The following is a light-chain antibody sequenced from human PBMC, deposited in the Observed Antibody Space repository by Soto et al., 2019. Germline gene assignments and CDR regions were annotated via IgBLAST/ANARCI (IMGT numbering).Light chain of an antibody. CDR1: SSNIGSNT. Sequence: QLVLTQTPSASGTPGQRVTISCSGSSSNIGSNTVNWYQQLPGTAPKLLIYSNNQRPSGVPDRFSGSKSGTSASLAISGLQSEDDADYYCAAWDDSRNGVVFGGGTKLTVL. CDR3: AAWDDSRNGVV. CDR2: SNN. V-gene: IGLV1-44*01. J-gene: IGLJ2*01.